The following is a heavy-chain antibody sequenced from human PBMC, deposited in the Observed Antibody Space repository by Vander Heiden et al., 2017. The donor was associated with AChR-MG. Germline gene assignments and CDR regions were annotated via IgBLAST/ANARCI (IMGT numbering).Heavy chain of an antibody. CDR1: GGTFSSYA. V-gene: IGHV1-69*01. J-gene: IGHJ6*02. D-gene: IGHD2-2*02. CDR2: IIPIFGTA. Sequence: QVQLVQSGAEVKKPGSSVKVSCKASGGTFSSYAISWVRQAPGQGLEWMGGIIPIFGTANYAQKFQGRVTITADESTSTAYMELSSLRSEDTAVYYCARDRCSSTSCYNYYYYGMDVWGQGTTVTVSS. CDR3: ARDRCSSTSCYNYYYYGMDV.